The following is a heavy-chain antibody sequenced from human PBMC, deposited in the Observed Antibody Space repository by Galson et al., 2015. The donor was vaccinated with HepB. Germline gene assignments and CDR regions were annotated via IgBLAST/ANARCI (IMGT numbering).Heavy chain of an antibody. J-gene: IGHJ5*02. CDR3: TTDRPFTGGGVIAT. Sequence: SLRLSCAASGFTFSHLWMTWVRQAPGKGLEWVGRIKSRSDGGTTDHAAPVKGRFTISRDDSKDSLYLQMNSLKTEDTAVYYCTTDRPFTGGGVIATWGRGTLVTVSS. CDR1: GFTFSHLW. V-gene: IGHV3-15*01. CDR2: IKSRSDGGTT. D-gene: IGHD3-16*02.